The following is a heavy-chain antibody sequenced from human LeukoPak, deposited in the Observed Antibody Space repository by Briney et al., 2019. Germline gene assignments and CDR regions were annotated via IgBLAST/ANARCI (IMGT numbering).Heavy chain of an antibody. CDR2: IYYSGST. CDR1: GGSISSGDYY. CDR3: ARGGGIVATIPIDY. D-gene: IGHD5-12*01. J-gene: IGHJ4*02. V-gene: IGHV4-61*08. Sequence: KPSETLSLTCTVSGGSISSGDYYWSWIRQPPGKGLEWIGYIYYSGSTNYNPSLKSRVTISVDTSKNQFSLKLSSVTAADTAVYYCARGGGIVATIPIDYWGQGTLVTVSS.